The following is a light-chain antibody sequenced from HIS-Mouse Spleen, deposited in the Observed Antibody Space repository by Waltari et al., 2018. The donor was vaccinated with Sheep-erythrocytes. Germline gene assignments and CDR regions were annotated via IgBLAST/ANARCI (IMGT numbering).Light chain of an antibody. J-gene: IGKJ1*01. V-gene: IGKV2-28*01. CDR3: MQALQTPWT. CDR1: QSLLYSNGYNY. Sequence: DIVMTQSPLSLPVTPGEPASISCRSSQSLLYSNGYNYLDWYLQKPGQSPHLLIYLGSNRASGVPDRFSGSGSGTDFTLRISRVEAEDVGVYYCMQALQTPWTFGQGTKVEFK. CDR2: LGS.